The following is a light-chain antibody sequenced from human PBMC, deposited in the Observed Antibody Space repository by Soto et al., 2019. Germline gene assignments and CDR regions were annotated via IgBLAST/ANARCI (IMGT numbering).Light chain of an antibody. CDR2: AAS. Sequence: DIQMTQSPSSLSASVGDRVTITCRASQSIRSYLNWYQQKPGKAPKLLIYAASSLQSGVPSRFSGSGSGTDVTLTISSLQPEDFATYYCQQSYSTPPTFGQGTKVEIK. CDR3: QQSYSTPPT. V-gene: IGKV1-39*01. CDR1: QSIRSY. J-gene: IGKJ1*01.